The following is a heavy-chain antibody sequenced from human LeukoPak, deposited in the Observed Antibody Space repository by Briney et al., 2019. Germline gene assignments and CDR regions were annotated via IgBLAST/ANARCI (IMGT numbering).Heavy chain of an antibody. J-gene: IGHJ5*02. V-gene: IGHV4-39*01. CDR3: ARASFNVVFGNWFDP. CDR1: SGSIGSSSNY. CDR2: VYYSGST. D-gene: IGHD2-8*01. Sequence: SETLSLTCTVPSGSIGSSSNYWGWIRQAPGKGPEWIGNVYYSGSTFYNPSLKSRVTISVDTSKNQFSLKLRSVTAADTAIYYCARASFNVVFGNWFDPWGQGTLVTVSS.